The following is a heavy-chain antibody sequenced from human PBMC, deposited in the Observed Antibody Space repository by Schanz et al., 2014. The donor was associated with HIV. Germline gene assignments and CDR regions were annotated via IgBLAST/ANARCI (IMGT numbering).Heavy chain of an antibody. CDR2: ITDSGDKT. Sequence: EALLLESGGGLVQPGGSLRLSCRGSEFPFSHNAMTWVRQAPGKGLQRVPSITDSGDKTDYTDSVKGRFTISRDNSRNTLFLQMDSLRVDDTAVYYCAQMGAFAAFDIWGHGTVVTVSS. D-gene: IGHD3-16*01. CDR3: AQMGAFAAFDI. V-gene: IGHV3-23*01. CDR1: EFPFSHNA. J-gene: IGHJ3*02.